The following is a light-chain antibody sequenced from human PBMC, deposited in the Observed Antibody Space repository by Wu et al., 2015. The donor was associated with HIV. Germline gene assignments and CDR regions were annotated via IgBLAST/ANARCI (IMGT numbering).Light chain of an antibody. CDR3: QQYNNWPPYT. CDR1: RSVSGA. J-gene: IGKJ2*01. CDR2: DAS. Sequence: QSPATLSFSPGETATLSCRASRSVSGALAWYQQKPGQPPRLLIYDASNRATGIPARFSGSGSGTEFTLTISSIQSGDFAVYYCQQYNNWPPYTFGQGTKVEIK. V-gene: IGKV3D-15*01.